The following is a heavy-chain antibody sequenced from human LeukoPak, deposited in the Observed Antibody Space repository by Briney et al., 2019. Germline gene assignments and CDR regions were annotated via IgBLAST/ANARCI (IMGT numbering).Heavy chain of an antibody. J-gene: IGHJ4*02. CDR1: GFSFSNSA. D-gene: IGHD1-26*01. CDR3: AADIVGAQLH. V-gene: IGHV1-58*01. CDR2: IVVGSSNT. Sequence: GASVKVSCKASGFSFSNSAVQWVRQARGQRLEWIGWIVVGSSNTNYAQKFQERVTITRDMSTRTAYMELSSLRSEDTAVYYCAADIVGAQLHWGQGTLVTVSS.